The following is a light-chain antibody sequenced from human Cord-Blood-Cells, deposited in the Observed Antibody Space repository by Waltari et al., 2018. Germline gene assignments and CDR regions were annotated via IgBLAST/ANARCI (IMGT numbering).Light chain of an antibody. V-gene: IGLV2-8*01. Sequence: QSALTQPPSASGSPGQSVTISCTGTSSDVGGYNYVSWYQQHPGKAPKLMIYEVSKRPSGVPESFSGAKSSNTASLTVSGLQAEDEADYYCSSYAGSNNLVFGGGTELTVL. CDR2: EVS. CDR3: SSYAGSNNLV. CDR1: SSDVGGYNY. J-gene: IGLJ2*01.